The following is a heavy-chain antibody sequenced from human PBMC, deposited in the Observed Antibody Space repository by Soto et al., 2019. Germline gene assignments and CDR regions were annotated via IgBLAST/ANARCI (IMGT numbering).Heavy chain of an antibody. J-gene: IGHJ4*02. CDR2: IYWDDDK. Sequence: QITVKESGLTLVKPTETLTLTCTFSGFSLSTNGMGVGWIRQPPGKALEWLALIYWDDDKRYSPSLRSRFTIIKDTSKNQVDITMTNMAPVDTGNYYCARLTRGVYDLDRLWEKFDYWGQGTLVTVSS. V-gene: IGHV2-5*02. CDR3: ARLTRGVYDLDRLWEKFDY. D-gene: IGHD5-12*01. CDR1: GFSLSTNGMG.